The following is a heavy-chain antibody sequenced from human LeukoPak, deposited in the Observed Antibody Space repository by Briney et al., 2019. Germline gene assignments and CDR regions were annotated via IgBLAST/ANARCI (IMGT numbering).Heavy chain of an antibody. J-gene: IGHJ6*02. CDR1: GYTFTSYA. Sequence: ASVKVSCKASGYTFTSYAMNWGRQAPGQGLEWMGWINTNTGNPTYAQGFTGRFVFSLDTSVSTAYLQISSLKAEDTAVYYCARDRSPAGSYYYYGMDVWGQGTTVTVSS. V-gene: IGHV7-4-1*02. CDR2: INTNTGNP. D-gene: IGHD5-12*01. CDR3: ARDRSPAGSYYYYGMDV.